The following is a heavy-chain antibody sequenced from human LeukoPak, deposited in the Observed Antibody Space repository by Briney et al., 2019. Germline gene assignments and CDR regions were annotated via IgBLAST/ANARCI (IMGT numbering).Heavy chain of an antibody. Sequence: GGSLRLSCTASGFTFSSYSMNWVRQAPGKGLEWVSAISGSGGSTYYADSVKGRFTISRDNSKNTLYLQMNSLRAEDTAVYYCAKRRGLELLYYYYMDVWGKGTTVTVSS. D-gene: IGHD1-7*01. CDR3: AKRRGLELLYYYYMDV. CDR1: GFTFSSYS. J-gene: IGHJ6*03. V-gene: IGHV3-23*01. CDR2: ISGSGGST.